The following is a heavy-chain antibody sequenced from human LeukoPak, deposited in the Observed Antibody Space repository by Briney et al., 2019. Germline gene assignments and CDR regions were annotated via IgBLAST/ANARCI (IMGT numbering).Heavy chain of an antibody. D-gene: IGHD6-19*01. Sequence: GGSLRLSCAASGFTFSSYAMSWVRQAPGKGLEWVSAISGSGGSTYYADSVKGRFTISRDNSKNTLYLQMSSLRAEDTAVHYCAKSPNSGWRYWGQGTLVTVSS. V-gene: IGHV3-23*01. CDR1: GFTFSSYA. CDR2: ISGSGGST. J-gene: IGHJ4*02. CDR3: AKSPNSGWRY.